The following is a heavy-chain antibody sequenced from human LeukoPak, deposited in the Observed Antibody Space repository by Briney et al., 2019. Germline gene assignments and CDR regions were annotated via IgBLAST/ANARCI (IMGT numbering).Heavy chain of an antibody. J-gene: IGHJ4*02. CDR2: IIPIFGTA. CDR1: GGTFSSYA. CDR3: AREGTDSSSPDY. V-gene: IGHV1-69*13. Sequence: ASVKVSCKASGGTFSSYAISWVRQASGQGLEWMGGIIPIFGTANYAQKFQGRVTITADESTSTAYMELSSLRSEDTAVYYCAREGTDSSSPDYWGQGTLVTVSS. D-gene: IGHD6-13*01.